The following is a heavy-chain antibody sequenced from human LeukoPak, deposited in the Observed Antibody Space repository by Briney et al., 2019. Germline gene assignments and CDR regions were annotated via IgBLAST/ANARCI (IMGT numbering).Heavy chain of an antibody. V-gene: IGHV3-21*01. CDR2: ISSSSSYI. D-gene: IGHD2-21*02. CDR3: ARSCGGDCYSVDAFDI. CDR1: GFTFNRYW. J-gene: IGHJ3*02. Sequence: PGGSLRLSCAASGFTFNRYWMSWVRQAPGKGLEWVSSISSSSSYIYYADSVKGRFTISRDNAKNSLYLQMNSLRAEDTAVYYCARSCGGDCYSVDAFDIWGQGTMVTVSS.